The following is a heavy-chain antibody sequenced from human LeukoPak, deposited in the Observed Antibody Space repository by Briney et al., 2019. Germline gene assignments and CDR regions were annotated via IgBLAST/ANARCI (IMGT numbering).Heavy chain of an antibody. D-gene: IGHD6-19*01. Sequence: ASVKVSCKASGYTFTSYYMHWVRQAPGRGLEWMGIINPSGGSTSYAQKFQGRVTMTRDTSTSTVYMELSSLRSEDTAVYYCAREGSSGWYLTGKNAFDIWGQGTMVTVSS. V-gene: IGHV1-46*03. CDR1: GYTFTSYY. J-gene: IGHJ3*02. CDR3: AREGSSGWYLTGKNAFDI. CDR2: INPSGGST.